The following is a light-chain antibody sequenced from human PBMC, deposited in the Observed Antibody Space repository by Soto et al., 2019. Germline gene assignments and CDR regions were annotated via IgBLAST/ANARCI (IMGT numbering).Light chain of an antibody. V-gene: IGLV2-14*01. CDR1: SSDVGGYNY. CDR2: DVS. Sequence: QSVLTQPASVSGSPGQSITISCTGTSSDVGGYNYVSWYQQHPGKAPKLMIYDVSNRPSGVSNRFSGSKSGNTASLTISGLQDEDEADYYCSSYTSSSTDVLGTGTKVTVL. CDR3: SSYTSSSTDV. J-gene: IGLJ1*01.